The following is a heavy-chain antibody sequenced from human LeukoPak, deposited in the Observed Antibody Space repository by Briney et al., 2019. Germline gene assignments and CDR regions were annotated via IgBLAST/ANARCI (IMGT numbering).Heavy chain of an antibody. D-gene: IGHD3-22*01. CDR1: GGSISSSSYY. CDR2: IYYSGST. J-gene: IGHJ4*02. CDR3: ARQGGGDSSGYPSDY. Sequence: PSETLSFTCTVSGGSISSSSYYWGWIRQPPGKGLEWIGSIYYSGSTYYNPSLKSRVTISVDTSKNQFSLKLSSVTAADTAVYYCARQGGGDSSGYPSDYWGQGTLVTVSS. V-gene: IGHV4-39*01.